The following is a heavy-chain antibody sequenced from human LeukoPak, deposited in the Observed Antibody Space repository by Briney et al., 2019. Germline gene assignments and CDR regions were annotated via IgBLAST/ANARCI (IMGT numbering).Heavy chain of an antibody. CDR2: IIPIFGTA. V-gene: IGHV1-69*13. CDR1: GGTFSSYA. J-gene: IGHJ4*02. Sequence: SVTVSCKGSGGTFSSYAISWVRQAPGQGLEWMGWIIPIFGTANFAQKFQGRVTITADESTSTAYMELSSLRSENTAVYYCATNQRFRDTAMARADYWGQGTLVTVSS. CDR3: ATNQRFRDTAMARADY. D-gene: IGHD5-18*01.